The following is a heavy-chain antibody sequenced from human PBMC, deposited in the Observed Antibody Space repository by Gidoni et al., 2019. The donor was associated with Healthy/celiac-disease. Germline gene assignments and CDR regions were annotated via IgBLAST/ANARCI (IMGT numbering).Heavy chain of an antibody. V-gene: IGHV3-9*01. CDR3: AKDRNYGSGSPYGMDV. J-gene: IGHJ6*02. Sequence: EVQLVESGGGLVQPGRSLRLSCAASGFPFADYAMHWVRQAPGKGLEWVSGISWNSGSIGYADSVKGRFTISRDNAKNSLYLQMNSLRAEDTALYYCAKDRNYGSGSPYGMDVWGQGTTVTVSS. D-gene: IGHD3-10*01. CDR1: GFPFADYA. CDR2: ISWNSGSI.